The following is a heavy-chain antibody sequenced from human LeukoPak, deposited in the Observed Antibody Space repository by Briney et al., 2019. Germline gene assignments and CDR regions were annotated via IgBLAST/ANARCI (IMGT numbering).Heavy chain of an antibody. CDR3: VRRSRVAMPNALDLISDF. CDR2: ITDGERT. D-gene: IGHD6-13*01. Sequence: SETLSVTCAVYGDTFSGHYWSWIRQPPGKGLEWIGEITDGERTSYSPSLKSRATISVVPSQRQFSLELDSVTAADTAIYYCVRRSRVAMPNALDLISDFWGQGTLVTVSS. V-gene: IGHV4-34*01. CDR1: GDTFSGHY. J-gene: IGHJ4*02.